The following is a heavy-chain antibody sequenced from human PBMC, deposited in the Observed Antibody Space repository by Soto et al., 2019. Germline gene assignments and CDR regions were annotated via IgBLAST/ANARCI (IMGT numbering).Heavy chain of an antibody. CDR3: ARSPRRFLEWLSSYYGMDV. V-gene: IGHV1-69*12. D-gene: IGHD3-3*01. Sequence: QVQLVQSGAEVKKPGSSVKVSCKASGGTFSSYAISWVRQAPGQGLEWMGGIIPIFGTANYAQKFQGRVTITADAXXSXAXXELRSLRSEDTAVYYCARSPRRFLEWLSSYYGMDVWGQGTTVTVSS. J-gene: IGHJ6*02. CDR1: GGTFSSYA. CDR2: IIPIFGTA.